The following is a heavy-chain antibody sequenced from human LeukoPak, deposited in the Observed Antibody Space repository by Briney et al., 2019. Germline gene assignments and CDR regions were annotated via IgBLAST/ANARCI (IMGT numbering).Heavy chain of an antibody. Sequence: SETLSLTCSVSGDSITSSGFYWAWIRQPPGKGLQWIGSIFHSGNTYYSPSLGSRLTMALDTSTGHFSLRLTSVTAADTAIYYCARQIAVVEPTDPNWFDSWGQGTLVTVSS. CDR1: GDSITSSGFY. D-gene: IGHD2-21*01. CDR2: IFHSGNT. J-gene: IGHJ5*01. CDR3: ARQIAVVEPTDPNWFDS. V-gene: IGHV4-39*07.